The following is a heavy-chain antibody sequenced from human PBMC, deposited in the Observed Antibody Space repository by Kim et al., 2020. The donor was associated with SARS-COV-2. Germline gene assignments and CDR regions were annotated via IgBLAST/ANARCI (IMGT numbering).Heavy chain of an antibody. CDR2: ISYDGSNK. J-gene: IGHJ6*02. D-gene: IGHD1-26*01. CDR1: GFTFSSYG. CDR3: AKNEVGPNYYYGMDV. Sequence: GGSLRLSCAASGFTFSSYGMHWVRQAPGKGLEWVAVISYDGSNKYYADSVKGRFTISRDNSKNTLYLQMNSLRAEDTAVYYCAKNEVGPNYYYGMDVWGQGTTVTVSS. V-gene: IGHV3-30*18.